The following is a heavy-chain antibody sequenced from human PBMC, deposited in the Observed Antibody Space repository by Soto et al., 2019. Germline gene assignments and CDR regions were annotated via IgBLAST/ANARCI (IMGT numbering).Heavy chain of an antibody. J-gene: IGHJ4*02. Sequence: ASVKVCCTDYGCTFTSCGSRWVRQAPGQGLEWMGWISAYHGNTNYAQKLQGRVTMTTDTSTSTAYMELRSLRSDDTAVYYCARESPPADYWGQGTLVTSPQ. CDR3: ARESPPADY. CDR1: GCTFTSCG. V-gene: IGHV1-18*01. CDR2: ISAYHGNT.